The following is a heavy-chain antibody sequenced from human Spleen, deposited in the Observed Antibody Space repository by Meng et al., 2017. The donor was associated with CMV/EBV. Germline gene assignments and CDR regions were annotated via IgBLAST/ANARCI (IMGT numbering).Heavy chain of an antibody. CDR1: GGSISSSYW. CDR2: MYHSGTT. D-gene: IGHD5-24*01. J-gene: IGHJ4*02. V-gene: IGHV4-4*02. Sequence: QRSGPGLVKPLGTLSLTWVVSGGSISSSYWWTWVRQSPGKGLEWIGEMYHSGTTNYNPSLKSRVTISMGKSNNQLSLKLNSVTAADTAVYHCATQESRDGHNPYWGQGTLVTVSS. CDR3: ATQESRDGHNPY.